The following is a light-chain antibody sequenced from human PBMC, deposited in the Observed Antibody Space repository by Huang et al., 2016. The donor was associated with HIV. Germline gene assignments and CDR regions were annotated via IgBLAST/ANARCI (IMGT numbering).Light chain of an antibody. CDR3: QEYET. V-gene: IGKV3-20*01. CDR2: GPS. CDR1: QSVSRRN. Sequence: EIVLAQSPGTLSLSPGERATLSCRASQSVSRRNVAWYQQKPGQAPRLLIYGPSSRSTGIPDRCSGSGSGTDFTLTISRLEPEDFAVYYCQEYETFGPGTKVDIK. J-gene: IGKJ3*01.